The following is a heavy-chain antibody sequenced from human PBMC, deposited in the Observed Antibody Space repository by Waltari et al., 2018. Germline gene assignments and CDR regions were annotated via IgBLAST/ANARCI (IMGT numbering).Heavy chain of an antibody. CDR1: GFTFSSYS. Sequence: EVQLVESGGGLVKPGGSLRLSCAASGFTFSSYSMNWVRQAPGKGLEWVSSISSSSSYIYYADSVKGRFTISRDNAKNSLYLQMNSLRAEDTAVYYCARVVQWLYHVDYWGQGTLVTVSS. CDR2: ISSSSSYI. D-gene: IGHD6-19*01. CDR3: ARVVQWLYHVDY. J-gene: IGHJ4*02. V-gene: IGHV3-21*01.